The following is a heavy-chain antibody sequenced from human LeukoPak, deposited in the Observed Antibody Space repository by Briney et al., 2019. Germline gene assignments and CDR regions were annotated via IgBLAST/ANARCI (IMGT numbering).Heavy chain of an antibody. Sequence: ASVKVSCKASGGTFSSYAISWVRQAPGQGLEWMGWINPNSGGPNYAQKFQGRVTMTRDTSISTAYMELSRLRSDDTAVYYCARDSAYSGSLDHAFDIWGQGTMVTVSS. D-gene: IGHD1-26*01. CDR1: GGTFSSYA. CDR2: INPNSGGP. V-gene: IGHV1-2*02. CDR3: ARDSAYSGSLDHAFDI. J-gene: IGHJ3*02.